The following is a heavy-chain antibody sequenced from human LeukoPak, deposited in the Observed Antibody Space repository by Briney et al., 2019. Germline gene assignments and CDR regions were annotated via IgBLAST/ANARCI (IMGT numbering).Heavy chain of an antibody. CDR1: GFTFSHYY. D-gene: IGHD4-23*01. CDR3: ARDGGP. CDR2: IKQDGSEQ. Sequence: GGSLRLSCAASGFTFSHYYMSWVRQAPGKGLEWVANIKQDGSEQFYLDSVKGRFTISRDNAKNSLYLQMNSLRAEDTAVYYCARDGGPWGQGTLVTVSS. J-gene: IGHJ4*02. V-gene: IGHV3-7*01.